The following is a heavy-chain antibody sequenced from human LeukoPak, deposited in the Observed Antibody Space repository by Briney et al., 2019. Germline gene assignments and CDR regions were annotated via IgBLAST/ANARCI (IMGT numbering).Heavy chain of an antibody. D-gene: IGHD4-17*01. Sequence: PGGSLRLSCAASGFTFSAYWMSWVRQAPGKGLEWVANINQDGSEKYYVDSVKGRFTISRDNARNSLYLQMNSLRAEDTAVYYCARDLSLATVTYYFDYWGQGTLVTVSS. J-gene: IGHJ4*02. V-gene: IGHV3-7*01. CDR3: ARDLSLATVTYYFDY. CDR2: INQDGSEK. CDR1: GFTFSAYW.